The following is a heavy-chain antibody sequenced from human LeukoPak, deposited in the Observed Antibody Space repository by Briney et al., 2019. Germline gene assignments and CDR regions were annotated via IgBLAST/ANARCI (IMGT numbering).Heavy chain of an antibody. CDR1: GGTFSCYA. Sequence: GASVKVSCKASGGTFSCYAISWVRQAPRQGLEWMGRIIPILGIANYAQKFQGRVTITADKSTSTAYMELSSLRSEDTAVYYCARGEQQLVLYAEYFQHWGQGTLVTVSS. CDR3: ARGEQQLVLYAEYFQH. D-gene: IGHD6-13*01. CDR2: IIPILGIA. V-gene: IGHV1-69*04. J-gene: IGHJ1*01.